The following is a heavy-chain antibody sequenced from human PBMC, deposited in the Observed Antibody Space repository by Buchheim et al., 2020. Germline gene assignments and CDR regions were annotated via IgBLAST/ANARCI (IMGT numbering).Heavy chain of an antibody. CDR1: GFPFSSYA. CDR2: VSGTGGST. CDR3: AKDSGYNYTGLDV. V-gene: IGHV3-23*01. J-gene: IGHJ6*02. Sequence: QLLESGGGLVQPGTSLRLSCEASGFPFSSYAMSWVRQAPGKGLEWVAAVSGTGGSTFYADSVKGRFPISRENSKTTFYLQMDSLRADDTAVYYCAKDSGYNYTGLDVWGQGTT.